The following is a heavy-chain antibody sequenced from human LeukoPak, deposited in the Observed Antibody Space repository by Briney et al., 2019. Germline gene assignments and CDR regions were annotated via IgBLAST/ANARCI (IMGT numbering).Heavy chain of an antibody. V-gene: IGHV7-4-1*02. CDR1: GYTFTSYA. Sequence: ASVKVSCKASGYTFTSYAMNWVRQAPGQGLGWMGWINTNTGNPTYAQGFTGRFVFSLDTSVSTAYLQISSLKAEDTAVYYCARRHTANYDFWSGYFGSGYYYMDVWGKGTTVTVSS. D-gene: IGHD3-3*01. CDR3: ARRHTANYDFWSGYFGSGYYYMDV. J-gene: IGHJ6*03. CDR2: INTNTGNP.